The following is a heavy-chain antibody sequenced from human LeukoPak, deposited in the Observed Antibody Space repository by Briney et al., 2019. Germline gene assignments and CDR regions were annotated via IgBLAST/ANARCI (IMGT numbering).Heavy chain of an antibody. J-gene: IGHJ6*04. V-gene: IGHV4-59*11. CDR3: ARVLEYYDFWSGYYTGNGMDV. D-gene: IGHD3-3*01. Sequence: PSETLSLTCTVSGGSISSHYWSWIRQPPGKGLEGIGYIYYSGSTNYNPSLKSRVTISVDTSKNQFSLKLSSVTAADTAVYYCARVLEYYDFWSGYYTGNGMDVWGKGTTVTVSS. CDR1: GGSISSHY. CDR2: IYYSGST.